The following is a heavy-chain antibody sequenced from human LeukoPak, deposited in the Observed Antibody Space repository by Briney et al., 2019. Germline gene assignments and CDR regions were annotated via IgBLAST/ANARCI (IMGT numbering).Heavy chain of an antibody. D-gene: IGHD6-19*01. CDR2: IDPSDSYP. CDR3: ARPSSGWYVLDY. Sequence: PGESLKISCKGSGYSFTSYWISWVRQIPGKGLEWMGRIDPSDSYPNYSPSFQGHVTISADKSISTAYLQWSSLKASDTAMYYCARPSSGWYVLDYWGQGTLVTVSS. V-gene: IGHV5-10-1*01. J-gene: IGHJ4*02. CDR1: GYSFTSYW.